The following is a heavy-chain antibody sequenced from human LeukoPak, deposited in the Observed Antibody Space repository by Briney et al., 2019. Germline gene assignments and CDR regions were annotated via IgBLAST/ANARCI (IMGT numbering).Heavy chain of an antibody. V-gene: IGHV4-4*07. CDR1: GGSISSYY. Sequence: SETLSFTCTVSGGSISSYYWSWIRQPAGKGLEWIGRIYTSGSTNYNPSLKSRVTISVDTSKNQFSLKLSSVTAADTAVYYCARHSIGAVRPSAVFFDYWGQGTLVTVSS. J-gene: IGHJ4*02. CDR3: ARHSIGAVRPSAVFFDY. D-gene: IGHD6-13*01. CDR2: IYTSGST.